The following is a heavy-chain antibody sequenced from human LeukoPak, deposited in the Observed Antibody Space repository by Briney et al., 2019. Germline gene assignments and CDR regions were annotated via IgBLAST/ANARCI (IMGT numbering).Heavy chain of an antibody. D-gene: IGHD4-17*01. Sequence: ASVKVSCKASGYTFTSYYMHWVRQAPGQGLEWMGIINPSGGSTSYAQKLQGRVTMTTDTSTSTAYMELRSLRSDDTAVYFCATGGDYIYYFYYMDVWGKGTTVTLSS. J-gene: IGHJ6*03. CDR1: GYTFTSYY. V-gene: IGHV1-46*01. CDR3: ATGGDYIYYFYYMDV. CDR2: INPSGGST.